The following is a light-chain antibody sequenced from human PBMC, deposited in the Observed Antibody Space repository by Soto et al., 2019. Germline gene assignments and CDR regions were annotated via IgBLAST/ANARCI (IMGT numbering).Light chain of an antibody. V-gene: IGKV1-39*01. Sequence: DIQMTQSPSSLSASVGDRVTITCRASQSISSYLNWYQQKPGKAPKLLIYSASSLQSGVPSRFSGSGSGTDFTLTISSLQSEDFATYYCQQYYSYPSITFGQGTRLEIK. CDR2: SAS. CDR3: QQYYSYPSIT. CDR1: QSISSY. J-gene: IGKJ5*01.